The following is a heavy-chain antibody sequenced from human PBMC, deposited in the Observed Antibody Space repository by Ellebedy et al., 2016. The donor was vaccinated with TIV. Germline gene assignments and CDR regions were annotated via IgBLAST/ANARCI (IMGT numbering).Heavy chain of an antibody. V-gene: IGHV1-18*01. CDR2: ISAYNGNT. D-gene: IGHD2-2*01. CDR1: GYTFTSYG. CDR3: ASVRSTSWPGGWFDP. Sequence: ASVKVSCXASGYTFTSYGFSWVRQAPGQGLEWMGWISAYNGNTNYAQKLQGRVTMTTDTSTSTAYMELRSLRSDDTAVYYCASVRSTSWPGGWFDPWGQGTLVTVSS. J-gene: IGHJ5*02.